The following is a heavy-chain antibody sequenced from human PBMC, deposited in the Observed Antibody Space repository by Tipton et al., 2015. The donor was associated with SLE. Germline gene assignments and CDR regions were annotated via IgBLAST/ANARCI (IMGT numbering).Heavy chain of an antibody. V-gene: IGHV4-34*01. J-gene: IGHJ6*02. CDR1: GGSFSGYY. CDR2: INHSGST. D-gene: IGHD2-2*01. CDR3: ARGIVVVPAAPDYGMDV. Sequence: TLSLTCTVYGGSFSGYYWSWIRQPPGKGLEWFGEINHSGSTNYNPSLKSRVTISVDTSKNQFSLKLSSVTAADTAVYYCARGIVVVPAAPDYGMDVWGQGTTVTVSS.